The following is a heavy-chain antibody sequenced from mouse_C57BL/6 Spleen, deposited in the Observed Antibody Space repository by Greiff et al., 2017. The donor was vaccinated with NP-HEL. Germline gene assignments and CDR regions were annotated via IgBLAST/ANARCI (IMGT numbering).Heavy chain of an antibody. J-gene: IGHJ2*01. CDR2: IRSKSNNYAT. V-gene: IGHV10-1*01. D-gene: IGHD1-1*01. CDR3: VRQRDYYAPLDY. Sequence: EVHLVESGGGLVQPKGSLKLSCAASGFSFNTYAMNWVRQAPGKGLEWVARIRSKSNNYATYYADSVKDRFTISRDDSESMLYLQMNNLKTEDTAMYYCVRQRDYYAPLDYWGQGTTLTVSS. CDR1: GFSFNTYA.